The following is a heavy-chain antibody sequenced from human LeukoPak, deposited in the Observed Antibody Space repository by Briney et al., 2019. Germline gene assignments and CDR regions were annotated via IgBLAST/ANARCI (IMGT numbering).Heavy chain of an antibody. J-gene: IGHJ6*02. Sequence: SEILSLTCTVSGGSISSYYWSWIRQPPGKGLEWIGYIYYSGSTNYNPSLKSRVTISVDTSKNQFSLKLSSVTAADTAVYYCARDKYRWNDGSYGMDVWGQGTTVTVSS. CDR2: IYYSGST. V-gene: IGHV4-59*01. CDR3: ARDKYRWNDGSYGMDV. D-gene: IGHD1-1*01. CDR1: GGSISSYY.